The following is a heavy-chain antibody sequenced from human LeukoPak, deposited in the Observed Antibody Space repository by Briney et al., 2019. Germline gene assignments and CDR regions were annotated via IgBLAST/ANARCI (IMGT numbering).Heavy chain of an antibody. CDR2: MNHSGST. CDR1: GGSFSGYY. D-gene: IGHD3-22*01. CDR3: ARDRYYYDSSGYYYFDY. Sequence: PSETLSLTCTVYGGSFSGYYWTWIRQPPGKGLEWIGEMNHSGSTNYNPSLKSRVTMSVDTSKKQFSLKLNSVTAADTAVYYCARDRYYYDSSGYYYFDYWGQGTLVTVSS. V-gene: IGHV4-34*01. J-gene: IGHJ4*02.